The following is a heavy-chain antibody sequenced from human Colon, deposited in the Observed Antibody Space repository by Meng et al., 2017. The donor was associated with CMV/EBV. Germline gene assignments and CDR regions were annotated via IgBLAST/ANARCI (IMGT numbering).Heavy chain of an antibody. CDR2: VIPILGVA. D-gene: IGHD6-6*01. Sequence: SCNASGGTFSRYAISWVRQAPGQGLEWMGRVIPILGVAYKAEKFQGRVAITADKSTNTAYMELSGLRSEDTALYYCAMGSSAVGFGSWGQGTLVTVSS. CDR1: GGTFSRYA. CDR3: AMGSSAVGFGS. V-gene: IGHV1-69*04. J-gene: IGHJ5*01.